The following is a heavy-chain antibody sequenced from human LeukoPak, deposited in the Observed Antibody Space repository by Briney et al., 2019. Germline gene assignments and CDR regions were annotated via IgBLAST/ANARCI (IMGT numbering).Heavy chain of an antibody. D-gene: IGHD3-22*01. CDR1: GFTFSWYA. CDR2: ISGSGDNT. CDR3: ARDKTYYYDSSGYYYGPDAFDI. Sequence: PGGSLRLSCAASGFTFSWYAMSWVRQAPGKGLEWVSGISGSGDNTYYADSVKGRFTISRDNAKNSLYLQMNSLRAEDTAVYYCARDKTYYYDSSGYYYGPDAFDIWGQGTMVTVSS. J-gene: IGHJ3*02. V-gene: IGHV3-23*01.